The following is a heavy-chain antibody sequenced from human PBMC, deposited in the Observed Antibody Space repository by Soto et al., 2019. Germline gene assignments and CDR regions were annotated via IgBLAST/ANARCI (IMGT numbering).Heavy chain of an antibody. Sequence: QVQLQESGPGLVKPSETLSLICAGSGVSINSYYWSWIRQPPGKALECIGYIYYSGTTNYNPSLKSRVTISVDTSKNQFSLRLSSVTAADTAVYYCARAGGRYAITAYDVWGPGTLVTVSS. D-gene: IGHD1-26*01. CDR1: GVSINSYY. J-gene: IGHJ3*01. CDR2: IYYSGTT. CDR3: ARAGGRYAITAYDV. V-gene: IGHV4-59*01.